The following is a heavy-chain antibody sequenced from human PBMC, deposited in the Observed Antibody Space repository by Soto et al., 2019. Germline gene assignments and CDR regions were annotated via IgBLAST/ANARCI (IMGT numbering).Heavy chain of an antibody. J-gene: IGHJ4*02. CDR3: AQVGGSYSTAIDY. CDR1: GFRFGSYS. D-gene: IGHD1-26*01. CDR2: ISSTSGTI. V-gene: IGHV3-48*02. Sequence: GGSLRLSCAASGFRFGSYSMNWVRQAPGQGLEWLSYISSTSGTIYYADSVKGRFTISRDNAKNSLYLQMSSLRDDDTAVYYCAQVGGSYSTAIDYWGQGTLVTVSS.